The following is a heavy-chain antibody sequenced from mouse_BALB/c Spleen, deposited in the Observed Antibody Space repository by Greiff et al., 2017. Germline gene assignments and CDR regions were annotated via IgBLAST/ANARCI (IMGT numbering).Heavy chain of an antibody. Sequence: DLVKPGASVKLSCKASGYTFTSYWINWIKQRPGQGLEWIGRIAPGSGSTYYNEMFKGKATLTVDTSSSTAYIQLSSLSSEDSAVYFCARSGTMITYAMDYWGQGTSVTVSS. D-gene: IGHD2-4*01. CDR2: IAPGSGST. J-gene: IGHJ4*01. CDR1: GYTFTSYW. CDR3: ARSGTMITYAMDY. V-gene: IGHV1S41*01.